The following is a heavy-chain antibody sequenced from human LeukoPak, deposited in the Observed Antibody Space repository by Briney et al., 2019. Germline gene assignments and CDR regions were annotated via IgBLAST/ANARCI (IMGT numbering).Heavy chain of an antibody. CDR3: ASHSSGIDY. CDR2: ISYDGSNK. J-gene: IGHJ4*02. V-gene: IGHV3-30*04. CDR1: GFTFSSYA. Sequence: GRSLRLSCAASGFTFSSYAMHWVRQAPGKGLEWVAVISYDGSNKYYADSMKGRFTISRDNSKNTLYLQMNSLRAEDTAVYYCASHSSGIDYWGQGTLVTVSS. D-gene: IGHD6-19*01.